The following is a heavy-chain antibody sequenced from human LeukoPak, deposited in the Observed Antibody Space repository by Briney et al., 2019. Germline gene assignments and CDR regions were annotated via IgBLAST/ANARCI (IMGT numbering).Heavy chain of an antibody. V-gene: IGHV3-53*01. CDR2: IYSGGST. J-gene: IGHJ4*02. CDR3: AKVITVGTYYYFDY. CDR1: GFTVSSNY. D-gene: IGHD1-1*01. Sequence: PGGSLRLSCAASGFTVSSNYMSWVRQATGKGLEWVSVIYSGGSTYYADSVKGRFTISRDNSKNTLYLQVNNLRAEDTAVYYCAKVITVGTYYYFDYWGQGTLVTVSS.